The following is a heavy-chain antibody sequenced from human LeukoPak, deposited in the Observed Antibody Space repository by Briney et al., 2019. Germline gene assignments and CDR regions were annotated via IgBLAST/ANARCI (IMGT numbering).Heavy chain of an antibody. D-gene: IGHD3-10*01. CDR1: GGSISYCY. CDR3: ARVRTYYGSGSSPYFDY. J-gene: IGHJ4*02. CDR2: ISTSGST. Sequence: ASETLSLTCTVSGGSISYCYWSWIRQPAGKGLEWIGRISTSGSTNCNPSLKSRVTISVDKSKNQFSLKLSSVTAADTAVYYCARVRTYYGSGSSPYFDYWGQGTLVTVSS. V-gene: IGHV4-4*07.